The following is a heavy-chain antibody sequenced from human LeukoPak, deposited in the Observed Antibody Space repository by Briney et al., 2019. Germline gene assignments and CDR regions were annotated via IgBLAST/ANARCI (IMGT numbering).Heavy chain of an antibody. V-gene: IGHV4-59*08. CDR1: GGSISSYY. J-gene: IGHJ3*02. Sequence: PSETLSLTCTVSGGSISSYYWSWIRQPPGKGLEWIGYIYYSGSTNYNPSLKSRVTISVDTSKNQFSLKLSSVTAADTAVYYCARQGRYSLQRTVVVPAARRPYAFDIWGQGTMVTVSS. D-gene: IGHD2-2*01. CDR3: ARQGRYSLQRTVVVPAARRPYAFDI. CDR2: IYYSGST.